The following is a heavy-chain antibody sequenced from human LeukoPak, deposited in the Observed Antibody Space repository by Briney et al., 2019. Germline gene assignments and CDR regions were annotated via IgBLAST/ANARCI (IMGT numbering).Heavy chain of an antibody. CDR3: ARGHVTAMGDY. CDR1: GFTVSSNY. CDR2: IYSGGST. V-gene: IGHV3-66*01. J-gene: IGHJ4*02. Sequence: GGSLRLSCAASGFTVSSNYMSWVRQAPGKGLEWASVIYSGGSTYYADSVKGRFTISRDNSKNTLYLQMNSLRAEDTAVYYCARGHVTAMGDYWGQGTLVTVSS. D-gene: IGHD5-18*01.